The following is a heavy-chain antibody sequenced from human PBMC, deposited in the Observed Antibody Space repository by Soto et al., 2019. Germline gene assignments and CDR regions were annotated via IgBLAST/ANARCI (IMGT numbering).Heavy chain of an antibody. CDR1: GYSFSTYG. Sequence: QVQLVQSGAEVKKPGASLRVSCKASGYSFSTYGVTWVRQAPGQGLEWMGWISTYNGDTRVAQQHQGRVTLTTDTSTNAAHMELRSLRSDDTAIYYCARTEGRSTRGDYWGQGTLVTVSS. V-gene: IGHV1-18*01. CDR2: ISTYNGDT. J-gene: IGHJ4*02. D-gene: IGHD2-8*01. CDR3: ARTEGRSTRGDY.